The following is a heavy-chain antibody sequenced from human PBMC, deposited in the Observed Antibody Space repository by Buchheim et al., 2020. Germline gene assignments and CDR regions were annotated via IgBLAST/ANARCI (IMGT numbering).Heavy chain of an antibody. CDR1: GFTFSSYA. CDR3: ARDQMGSTGGVQDY. D-gene: IGHD2-8*02. J-gene: IGHJ4*02. V-gene: IGHV3-30*04. CDR2: ISYDGSNK. Sequence: QVQLVESGGGVVQPGRSLRLSCAASGFTFSSYAMHWVRQAPGKGLEWVAVISYDGSNKYYADSVKGRFTISRDNSKNTLYLQMNSLRAEDTAVYYCARDQMGSTGGVQDYWGQGTL.